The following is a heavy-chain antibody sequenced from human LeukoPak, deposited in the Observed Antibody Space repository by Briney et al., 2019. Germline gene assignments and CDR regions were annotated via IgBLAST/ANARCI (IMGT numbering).Heavy chain of an antibody. CDR1: GFTFSGHS. CDR3: AKDQVVVVPALYYFDY. J-gene: IGHJ4*02. CDR2: ISGSGGST. Sequence: GGSLRLSCVASGFTFSGHSMSWVRQAPGKGLEWVSAISGSGGSTYYADSVKGRFTISRDNSKNTLYLQMNSLRAEDTAVYYCAKDQVVVVPALYYFDYWGQGTLVTVSS. D-gene: IGHD2-2*01. V-gene: IGHV3-23*01.